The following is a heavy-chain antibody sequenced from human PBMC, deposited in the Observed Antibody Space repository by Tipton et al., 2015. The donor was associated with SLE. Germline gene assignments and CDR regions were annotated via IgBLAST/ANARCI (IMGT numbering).Heavy chain of an antibody. CDR3: ARELMGWGRGRAFDL. CDR1: GGSISSYY. J-gene: IGHJ4*02. V-gene: IGHV4-4*08. Sequence: TLSLTCTVSGGSISSYYWSWFRQPPGKGLEWIGYIYTSGSTKYNPSLKSRVTISVDTSKNHFSMKLTSVTAADPAVYYCARELMGWGRGRAFDLWGQGTLATVSS. CDR2: IYTSGST. D-gene: IGHD2-8*02.